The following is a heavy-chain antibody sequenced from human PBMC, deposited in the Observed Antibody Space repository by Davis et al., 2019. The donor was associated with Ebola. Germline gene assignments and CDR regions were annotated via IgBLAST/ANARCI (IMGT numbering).Heavy chain of an antibody. J-gene: IGHJ4*02. V-gene: IGHV7-4-1*02. CDR2: SNTTTGNP. CDR1: VYTFTNYA. D-gene: IGHD3/OR15-3a*01. Sequence: ASVQVSCKTSVYTFTNYAINWVRQPPGQGLEWMGWSNTTTGNPMYAQAFTGRFVFSLDTSVTTAYLEISSLKAEDTAVYFCARSVIADRKMIIDVPPDSWGQGTRVAVSS. CDR3: ARSVIADRKMIIDVPPDS.